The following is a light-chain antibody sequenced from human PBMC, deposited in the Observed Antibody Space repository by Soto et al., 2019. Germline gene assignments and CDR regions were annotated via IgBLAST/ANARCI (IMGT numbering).Light chain of an antibody. CDR1: SSDVGGYGY. J-gene: IGLJ1*01. CDR2: EVT. Sequence: QSVLTQPASVSGSPGQSITISCTGASSDVGGYGYVSWYQQHPGKAPKLMIYEVTNRPSGVSSRFSGSKSGNTASLTISGLQDEVEADYYCTSYTTSSTYVFGTGTKVTV. CDR3: TSYTTSSTYV. V-gene: IGLV2-14*01.